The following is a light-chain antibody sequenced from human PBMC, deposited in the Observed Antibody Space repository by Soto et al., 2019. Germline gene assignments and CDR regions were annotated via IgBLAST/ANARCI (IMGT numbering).Light chain of an antibody. V-gene: IGKV3-11*01. CDR1: QSVSSY. Sequence: EIVLTQSPATLSLSPGERATLSCRASQSVSSYLAWYQQKPGQAPRLLIYDASNRATGIPARFSGSGSGTDFTLTISSLEPEDFAVYYCQRRSNWPPMYTFGQGTKLEIK. J-gene: IGKJ2*01. CDR3: QRRSNWPPMYT. CDR2: DAS.